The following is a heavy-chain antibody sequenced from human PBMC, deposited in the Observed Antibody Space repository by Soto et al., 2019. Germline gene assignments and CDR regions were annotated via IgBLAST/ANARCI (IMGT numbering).Heavy chain of an antibody. Sequence: SETLSLTCTVSGGSISSSSYYWGWIRQPPGKGLEWIGSIYYSGSTYYNPSLKSRVTISVDTSKNQFSLKLSSVTAADTAVYYCARLQWELPSHWGQGTLVTVSS. V-gene: IGHV4-39*01. CDR1: GGSISSSSYY. CDR3: ARLQWELPSH. D-gene: IGHD1-26*01. J-gene: IGHJ4*02. CDR2: IYYSGST.